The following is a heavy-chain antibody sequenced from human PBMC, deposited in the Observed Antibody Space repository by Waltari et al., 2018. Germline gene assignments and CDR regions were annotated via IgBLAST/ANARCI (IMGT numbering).Heavy chain of an antibody. Sequence: EVPMVESGGGSMKPGDSLSLPWVAPGFRFTSAWLTWVRQAPGKGLEWVGRIKSQNDGATTDFAASVRGRFSISRDDSQNMVFLQMNSLRTEDTAVYYCTTLDAPWGGWGHGTLVTVSS. CDR2: IKSQNDGATT. V-gene: IGHV3-15*01. D-gene: IGHD7-27*01. J-gene: IGHJ4*01. CDR1: GFRFTSAW. CDR3: TTLDAPWGG.